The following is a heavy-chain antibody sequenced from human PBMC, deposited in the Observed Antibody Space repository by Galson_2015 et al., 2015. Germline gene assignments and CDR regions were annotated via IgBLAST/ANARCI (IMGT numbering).Heavy chain of an antibody. J-gene: IGHJ4*02. CDR3: ARGGPYDFWSGYSSGDY. Sequence: SLRLSCAASGFTFSRSWLSWVRQAPGKGLEWVANIKQDGSEKYYVDSVKGRFTISRDTAKNSLYLQMNSLRAEDTAVYYCARGGPYDFWSGYSSGDYWGQGTLVTVSS. CDR2: IKQDGSEK. V-gene: IGHV3-7*04. D-gene: IGHD3-3*01. CDR1: GFTFSRSW.